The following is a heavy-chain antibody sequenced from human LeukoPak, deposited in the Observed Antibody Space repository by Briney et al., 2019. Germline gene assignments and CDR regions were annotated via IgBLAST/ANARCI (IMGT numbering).Heavy chain of an antibody. J-gene: IGHJ4*02. CDR2: IKSKTDGGTT. CDR1: GFTFSNAW. Sequence: PGGSLRLSSAASGFTFSNAWITWVRQAPGKGLEWVGRIKSKTDGGTTDYAAPVKGRFTISRDDSKNTLYLQMNSLKTEDTAVYYCSTGVIGTTAYWGQRTLVTVSS. V-gene: IGHV3-15*01. CDR3: STGVIGTTAY. D-gene: IGHD1-7*01.